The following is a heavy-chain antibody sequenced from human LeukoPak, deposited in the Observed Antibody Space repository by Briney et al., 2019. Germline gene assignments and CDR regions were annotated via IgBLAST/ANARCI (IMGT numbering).Heavy chain of an antibody. V-gene: IGHV3-73*01. CDR2: IRSKATSYAT. CDR3: TGRTGGGGY. D-gene: IGHD3-16*01. J-gene: IGHJ4*02. CDR1: GFTFSGSA. Sequence: GGSLRLSCAASGFTFSGSAMHWVRQASGKGLEWVGRIRSKATSYATAYAASVKGRFTISRDDSKNTAYLQMNSLKTEDTAVYYCTGRTGGGGYWGQGTLVTVSS.